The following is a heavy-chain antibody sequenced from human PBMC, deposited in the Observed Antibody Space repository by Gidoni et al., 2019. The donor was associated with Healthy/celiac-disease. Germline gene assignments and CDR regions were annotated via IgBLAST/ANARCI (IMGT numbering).Heavy chain of an antibody. Sequence: QVQLQQWGAGLLKHSETLSITCAVYGGSFSGYYWRWVRQTPGKGLEWSGEINHSGSTNYNPSLKSRVTISVDTSKNQFSLKLSSVTAADTAVYYCARGVLLWFGELFHFDYWGQGTLVTVSS. CDR3: ARGVLLWFGELFHFDY. V-gene: IGHV4-34*01. J-gene: IGHJ4*02. CDR2: INHSGST. CDR1: GGSFSGYY. D-gene: IGHD3-10*01.